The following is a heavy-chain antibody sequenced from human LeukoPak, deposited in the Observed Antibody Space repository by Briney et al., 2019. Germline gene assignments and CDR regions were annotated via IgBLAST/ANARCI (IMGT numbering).Heavy chain of an antibody. Sequence: GGSLRLSCAASGFTFSSYEMNWVRQAPGKGLEWVSYISSSGSTIYYADSVKGRFTISRDNAKNSLYLQMSSLRAEDTAVYYCAKVGSSSWAVYYYYYMDVWGKGTTVTISS. V-gene: IGHV3-48*03. CDR1: GFTFSSYE. J-gene: IGHJ6*03. D-gene: IGHD6-13*01. CDR2: ISSSGSTI. CDR3: AKVGSSSWAVYYYYYMDV.